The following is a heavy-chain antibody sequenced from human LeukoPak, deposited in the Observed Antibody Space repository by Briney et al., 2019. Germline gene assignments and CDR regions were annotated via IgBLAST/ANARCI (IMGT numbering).Heavy chain of an antibody. V-gene: IGHV3-23*01. D-gene: IGHD1-20*01. CDR2: ISGSGGST. J-gene: IGHJ4*02. CDR1: GFTFSSNA. Sequence: PGGSLRLSCAASGFTFSSNAMNWVRQAPGKGLEWVSDISGSGGSTSYADSVKGRFTISRDNSKKTLYLQMNSLRAEDTAVYYCAKLTGSTVFDYWGQGTLVTVSS. CDR3: AKLTGSTVFDY.